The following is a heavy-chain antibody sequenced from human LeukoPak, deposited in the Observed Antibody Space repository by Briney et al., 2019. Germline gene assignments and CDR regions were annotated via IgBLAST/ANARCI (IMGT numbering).Heavy chain of an antibody. V-gene: IGHV3-7*03. J-gene: IGHJ4*02. CDR3: TKDIYGDYLFDS. D-gene: IGHD4-17*01. Sequence: PGGSLRLSCAASGFTFSSYWMSWVRQAPGKGLEWVGKIKQDGSEKYFVDSVKGRFTISRDNAKNSLYLQMNSLRPDDTAFYYCTKDIYGDYLFDSWGQGTLVTVSS. CDR2: IKQDGSEK. CDR1: GFTFSSYW.